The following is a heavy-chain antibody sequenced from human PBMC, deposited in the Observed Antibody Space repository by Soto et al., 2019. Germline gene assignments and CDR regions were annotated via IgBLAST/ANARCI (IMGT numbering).Heavy chain of an antibody. CDR3: ARDPVAGTYFDY. V-gene: IGHV1-18*01. Sequence: ASVKVSGRASGYTFTNYGISWVRQAPGQGLEWLGWINAYNGNTNYAQKLQGRVTMTTDTSTSTAYMELRSLRSDDTAVYYCARDPVAGTYFDYWGQGTLVTVSS. J-gene: IGHJ4*02. D-gene: IGHD6-19*01. CDR1: GYTFTNYG. CDR2: INAYNGNT.